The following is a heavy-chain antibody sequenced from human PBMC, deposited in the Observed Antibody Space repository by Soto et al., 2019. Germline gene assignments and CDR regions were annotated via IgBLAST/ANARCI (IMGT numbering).Heavy chain of an antibody. CDR2: ISYDVINK. CDR3: AKDRALGWDISRYHKEPAGTDV. Sequence: GGYLRLSCAASRFTLSYYGMHWVRQAPGKGLEWVAFISYDVINKYYEDSVKGRFTISRDNSKNTLYLQMNSLRPDDTAVYYCAKDRALGWDISRYHKEPAGTDVRGQATTGTGSS. V-gene: IGHV3-30*18. J-gene: IGHJ6*02. D-gene: IGHD2-15*01. CDR1: RFTLSYYG.